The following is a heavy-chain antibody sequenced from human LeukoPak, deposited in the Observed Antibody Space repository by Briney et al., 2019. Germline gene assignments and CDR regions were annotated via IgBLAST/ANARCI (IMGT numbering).Heavy chain of an antibody. Sequence: SETLSLTCTVSGGSISSGSYYWSWIRQPAGKGLEWIGRIYTSGSTNYNPSLKSRVTISVDTSENQFSLKLSSVTAADTAVYYCARDYGGSGSYYNVYAFDIWGQGTMVTVSS. J-gene: IGHJ3*02. D-gene: IGHD3-10*01. V-gene: IGHV4-61*02. CDR1: GGSISSGSYY. CDR3: ARDYGGSGSYYNVYAFDI. CDR2: IYTSGST.